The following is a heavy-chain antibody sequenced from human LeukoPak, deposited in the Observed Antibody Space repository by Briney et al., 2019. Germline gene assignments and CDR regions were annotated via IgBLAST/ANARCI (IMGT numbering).Heavy chain of an antibody. J-gene: IGHJ4*02. CDR2: IYPGDSDT. D-gene: IGHD3-16*01. V-gene: IGHV5-51*01. Sequence: MGSIYPGDSDTRYNPSFQGQVTISADKSISTAYLQWSSLKASDTAMYYCARPTGGGIGEIDYWGQGTMVTVSS. CDR3: ARPTGGGIGEIDY.